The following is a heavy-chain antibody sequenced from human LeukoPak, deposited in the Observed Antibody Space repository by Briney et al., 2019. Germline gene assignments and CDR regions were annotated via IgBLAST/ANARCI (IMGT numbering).Heavy chain of an antibody. CDR3: AKSQVPSALGSFDF. Sequence: GGSLRLSCAASGSSFNNYAMAWVRQVPGKGLEWVSSISARLDSTYYADSVKGRFTISRDNSKNTLYLQMNSLKPEDSAIYYCAKSQVPSALGSFDFWGQGTLVTVSS. D-gene: IGHD3-10*01. J-gene: IGHJ4*02. V-gene: IGHV3-23*01. CDR2: ISARLDST. CDR1: GSSFNNYA.